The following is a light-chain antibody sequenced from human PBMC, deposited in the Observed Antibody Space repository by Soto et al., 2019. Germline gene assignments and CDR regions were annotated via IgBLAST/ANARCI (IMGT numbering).Light chain of an antibody. CDR2: KAS. Sequence: DIQMTQFPSTLSASLGDRVTITCRASQSIRSWLAWYQQKPGKAPNLLIYKASSLPSGVPARFSGSGYGTEFTLTISSLQPDDIATYYCQQYDSYSTFGGGTKVQIK. CDR1: QSIRSW. CDR3: QQYDSYST. V-gene: IGKV1-5*03. J-gene: IGKJ4*01.